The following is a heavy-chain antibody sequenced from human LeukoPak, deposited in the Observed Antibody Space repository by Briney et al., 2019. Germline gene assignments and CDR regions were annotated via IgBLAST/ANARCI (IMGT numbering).Heavy chain of an antibody. V-gene: IGHV3-74*01. CDR3: ATDQRYAFDY. CDR2: INSDGYST. Sequence: PGGSLRLSCAASGFTFSSYWMHWVRQAPGKGLVWVSRINSDGYSTTYADSVKGRFTISRDNAKNTLYLQMNSLRADDTAVYYCATDQRYAFDYWGQGILVTVSS. CDR1: GFTFSSYW. D-gene: IGHD3-9*01. J-gene: IGHJ4*02.